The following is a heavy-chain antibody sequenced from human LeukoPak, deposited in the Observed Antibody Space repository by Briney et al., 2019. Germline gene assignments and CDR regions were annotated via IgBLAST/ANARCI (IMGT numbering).Heavy chain of an antibody. CDR2: ISYDGSNK. D-gene: IGHD5-12*01. J-gene: IGHJ4*02. V-gene: IGHV3-30-3*01. CDR3: ARDGSGYYYFDY. Sequence: GGSLRLSCAASGFTFSSYAMHWVRQAPGKGLEWVVVISYDGSNKYYADSAKGRFTISRDNSKNTLYLQMNSLRAEDTAVYYCARDGSGYYYFDYWGQGTLVTVSS. CDR1: GFTFSSYA.